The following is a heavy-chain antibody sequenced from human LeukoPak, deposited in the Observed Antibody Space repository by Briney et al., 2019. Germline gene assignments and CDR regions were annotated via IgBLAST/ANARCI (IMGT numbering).Heavy chain of an antibody. Sequence: SETLSLTCTVSGGSISSYYWSWIRQPPGKGLEAIGDIYYSGSTNYNPSLKSRVTISVDSSKNQFSLKLSSVTAADTAVYYCARLDCSSTSCYYPDYWGQGTLVTVSS. D-gene: IGHD2-2*01. CDR3: ARLDCSSTSCYYPDY. CDR1: GGSISSYY. CDR2: IYYSGST. J-gene: IGHJ4*02. V-gene: IGHV4-59*01.